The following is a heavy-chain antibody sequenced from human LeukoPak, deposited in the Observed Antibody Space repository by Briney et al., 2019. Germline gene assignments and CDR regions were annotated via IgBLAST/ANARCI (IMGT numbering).Heavy chain of an antibody. D-gene: IGHD3-22*01. V-gene: IGHV4-39*01. Sequence: SETLSLTCTVSGGSISSSSYYWGWIRQPPGKGLEWIGSIYYSGSTYYNPSLKSRVTISVDTSKNQFSLKLSSVTAADTAVYYCARVYHYYDSSGYYSIHDYWGQGTLVTVSS. CDR2: IYYSGST. CDR3: ARVYHYYDSSGYYSIHDY. J-gene: IGHJ4*02. CDR1: GGSISSSSYY.